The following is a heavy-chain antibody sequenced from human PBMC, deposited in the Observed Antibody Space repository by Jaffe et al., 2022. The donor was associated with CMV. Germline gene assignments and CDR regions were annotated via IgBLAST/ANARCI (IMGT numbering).Heavy chain of an antibody. CDR3: ARRQRARDTAMVTGYYYYYMDV. CDR1: GYSFTSYW. J-gene: IGHJ6*03. Sequence: EVQLVQSGAEVKKPGESLRISCKGSGYSFTSYWISWVRQMPGKGLEWMGRIDPSDSYTNYSPSFQGHVTISADKSISTAYLQWSSLKASDTAMYYCARRQRARDTAMVTGYYYYYMDVWGKGTTVTVSS. CDR2: IDPSDSYT. V-gene: IGHV5-10-1*03. D-gene: IGHD5-18*01.